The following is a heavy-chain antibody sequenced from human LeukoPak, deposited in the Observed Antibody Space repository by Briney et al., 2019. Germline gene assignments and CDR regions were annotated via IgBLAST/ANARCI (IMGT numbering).Heavy chain of an antibody. CDR1: GFTFSSYG. CDR3: AKTLPPVDRIGHIFDY. V-gene: IGHV3-30*02. D-gene: IGHD2-15*01. CDR2: IRYDGSNK. Sequence: GGSLTLSCAASGFTFSSYGMHWVRQAPGKGLEWVAFIRYDGSNKYYADSVKGRFTISRDNSKNTLYLQMNSLRAEDTAVYYCAKTLPPVDRIGHIFDYWGQGTLVTVSS. J-gene: IGHJ4*02.